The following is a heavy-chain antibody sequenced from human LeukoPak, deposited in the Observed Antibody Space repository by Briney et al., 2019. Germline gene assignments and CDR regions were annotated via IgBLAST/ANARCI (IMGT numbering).Heavy chain of an antibody. CDR2: ISYDGSNK. D-gene: IGHD2-2*01. CDR3: ARASVPAAIENWFDP. Sequence: GGSLRLSCAASGFTFSSYAMHWVRQAPGKGLEWVAVISYDGSNKYYADSVKGRFTISRDNSKNTLYLQMNSLRAEDTAVYYRARASVPAAIENWFDPWGQGTLVTVSS. V-gene: IGHV3-30*01. CDR1: GFTFSSYA. J-gene: IGHJ5*02.